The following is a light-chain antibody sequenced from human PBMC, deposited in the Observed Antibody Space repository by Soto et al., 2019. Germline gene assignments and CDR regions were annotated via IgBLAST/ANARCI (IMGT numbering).Light chain of an antibody. CDR2: EVS. V-gene: IGKV2D-29*01. CDR3: MQSIQLPIT. Sequence: DVVLTQTPRSLSVTPGQPASISCKSSQSLLYSDGRSYVYWYLQKPGQPPQLLIHEVSNRFSGVPDRFSGSGSVTDFTLKISRVEAEDVGVYYCMQSIQLPITFGGGTNVEIK. J-gene: IGKJ4*01. CDR1: QSLLYSDGRSY.